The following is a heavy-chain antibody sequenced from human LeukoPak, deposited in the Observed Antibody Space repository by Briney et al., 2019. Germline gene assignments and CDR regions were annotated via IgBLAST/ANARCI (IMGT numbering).Heavy chain of an antibody. V-gene: IGHV3-23*01. CDR3: AKDAIAARPTPYYFDY. Sequence: QPGGSLRLSCAASGFTFSSYAMSWVRQAPGKGLEWVSAISGSGGSTYYADSVKGRFTISRDNSKNTLYLQMNSLRAEDTAVYYCAKDAIAARPTPYYFDYWGQGTLVTDSS. CDR2: ISGSGGST. CDR1: GFTFSSYA. J-gene: IGHJ4*02. D-gene: IGHD6-6*01.